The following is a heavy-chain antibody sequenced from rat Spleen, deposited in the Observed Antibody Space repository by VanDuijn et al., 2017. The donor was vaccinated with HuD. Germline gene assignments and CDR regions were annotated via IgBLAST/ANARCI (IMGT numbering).Heavy chain of an antibody. CDR2: IFHDGSPT. CDR1: GFTFTNYD. CDR3: ATGGVYNNYGFAY. Sequence: EVQLVESGGGLVQPGRSMKLSCAASGFTFTNYDMAWVRQAPTKGLEWVATIFHDGSPTFYGDSVKGRFTISRDNAQRTLYLQMDSLRAEDTATYCCATGGVYNNYGFAYWGQGTLVTVSS. V-gene: IGHV5S10*01. D-gene: IGHD1-10*01. J-gene: IGHJ3*01.